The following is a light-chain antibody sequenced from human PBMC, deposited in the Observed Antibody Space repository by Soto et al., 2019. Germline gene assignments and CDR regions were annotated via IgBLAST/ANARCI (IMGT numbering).Light chain of an antibody. V-gene: IGLV2-8*01. CDR2: EVN. CDR1: SSDVGGYSY. Sequence: QSALTQPPSASGSPGQSVTISCTGASSDVGGYSYVSWYQQHPGKAPKLMIYEVNKRPSGVPDRFSGSKFGNTASLTVSGLQGEDEADYYCSSYGGSNNVVFGGGTKLTVL. J-gene: IGLJ2*01. CDR3: SSYGGSNNVV.